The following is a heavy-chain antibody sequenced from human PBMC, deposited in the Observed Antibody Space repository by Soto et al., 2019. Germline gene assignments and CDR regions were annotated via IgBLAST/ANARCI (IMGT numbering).Heavy chain of an antibody. D-gene: IGHD2-21*02. J-gene: IGHJ6*02. V-gene: IGHV3-53*01. CDR3: ARDPSTTGHCCLDV. Sequence: SGGSLRLSCAASGFTVKNYQMNWVRQAPGKGLEWVSVIYSGGVTYYPDSVKGRFTTIRDTSKNTVYLQMNSLRADDTAMYYCARDPSTTGHCCLDVWDQGTSLTVSS. CDR2: IYSGGVT. CDR1: GFTVKNYQ.